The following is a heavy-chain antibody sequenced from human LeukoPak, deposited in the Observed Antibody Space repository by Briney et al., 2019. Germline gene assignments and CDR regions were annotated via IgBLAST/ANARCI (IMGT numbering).Heavy chain of an antibody. CDR3: ARDHLRNYSYYYGMDV. V-gene: IGHV3-30-3*01. CDR1: GFTFSNYA. J-gene: IGHJ6*02. CDR2: VSYDGSNQ. Sequence: GRSLRLSCAASGFTFSNYAMHWVRQAPGKGLEWVTVVSYDGSNQYYADSVKGRFTISRESSKNTLYLQMNSLRAEDTAVYYCARDHLRNYSYYYGMDVWGQGTTVTASS.